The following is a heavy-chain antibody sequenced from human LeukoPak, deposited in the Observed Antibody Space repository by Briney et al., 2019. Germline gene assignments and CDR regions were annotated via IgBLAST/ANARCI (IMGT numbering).Heavy chain of an antibody. CDR3: ARSSRYYDSSGYSLDAFDI. CDR1: GYTFTSYG. J-gene: IGHJ3*02. CDR2: MNPNSGNT. V-gene: IGHV1-8*03. Sequence: EASVKVSCKASGYTFTSYGINWVRQATGQGLEWMGWMNPNSGNTGYAQKFQGRVTITRNTSISTAYMELSSLRSEDTAVYYCARSSRYYDSSGYSLDAFDIWGQGTMVTVSS. D-gene: IGHD3-22*01.